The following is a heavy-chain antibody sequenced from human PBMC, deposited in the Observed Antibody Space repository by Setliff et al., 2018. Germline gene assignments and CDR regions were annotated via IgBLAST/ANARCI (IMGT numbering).Heavy chain of an antibody. D-gene: IGHD3-10*01. CDR3: ARDHVYGSQYYYYYYGMDV. J-gene: IGHJ6*02. CDR2: IKQDGSEK. Sequence: SLRLSCAASGFTFSRYWMSWVRQAPGKGLEWVANIKQDGSEKYHVDSVKGRFTISRDNAKNSLYLQMNSLRAEDTAVYYCARDHVYGSQYYYYYYGMDVWGQGTTVTVSS. CDR1: GFTFSRYW. V-gene: IGHV3-7*01.